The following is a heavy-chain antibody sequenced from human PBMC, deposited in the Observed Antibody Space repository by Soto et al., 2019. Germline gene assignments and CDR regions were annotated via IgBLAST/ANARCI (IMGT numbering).Heavy chain of an antibody. J-gene: IGHJ4*02. D-gene: IGHD3-10*01. CDR3: ARAEGMGVPCD. CDR1: GGPFIGYS. CDR2: IYYTGNA. V-gene: IGHV4-59*12. Sequence: VQLQESGPGVVKPSETRSLSCTVSGGPFIGYSWTWIRQAPGKGLEWVADIYYTGNAKYNPALKSRVSMSVDTPNQQFSLTLASATAADTAGYCCARAEGMGVPCDWCQRSLVADSA.